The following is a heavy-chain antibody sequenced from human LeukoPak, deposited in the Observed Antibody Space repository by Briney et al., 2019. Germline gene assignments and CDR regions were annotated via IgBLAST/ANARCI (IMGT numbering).Heavy chain of an antibody. J-gene: IGHJ4*02. V-gene: IGHV3-33*03. CDR3: ARSRMGATKDY. Sequence: GGSLRLSCAASGFTFSNYGMHWVRQAPGKGLEWVAVIWYDGSNKYYGDSVKGRFTISRDNAKNTLYLQMNSLRAEDTAVYYCARSRMGATKDYWGQGTLVTVSS. D-gene: IGHD1-26*01. CDR2: IWYDGSNK. CDR1: GFTFSNYG.